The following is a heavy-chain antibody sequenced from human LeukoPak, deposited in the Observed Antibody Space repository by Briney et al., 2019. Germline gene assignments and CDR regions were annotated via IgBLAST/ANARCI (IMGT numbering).Heavy chain of an antibody. D-gene: IGHD3-10*01. J-gene: IGHJ4*02. CDR1: GGSISNYY. CDR2: IYHSGST. Sequence: PSETLSLTCTVSGGSISNYYWGWIRQPPGKGLEWIGSIYHSGSTYYNPSLKSRVTISVDTSKNQFSLKLSSVTAADTAVYYCARARRFGERRRGLGPSGLLYFDYWGQGTLVTVSS. V-gene: IGHV4-38-2*02. CDR3: ARARRFGERRRGLGPSGLLYFDY.